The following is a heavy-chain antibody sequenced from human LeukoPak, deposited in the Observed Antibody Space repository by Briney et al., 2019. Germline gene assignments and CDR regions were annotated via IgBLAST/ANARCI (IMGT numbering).Heavy chain of an antibody. CDR1: GYRFTTYW. CDR3: ATRVDGTYY. V-gene: IGHV5-51*01. Sequence: GESLKISCKGSGYRFTTYWIGWMRQMPGKGLEWMAIITPGSSATQYSASLRGQVTISADTSINTAYMQWSSLKASDSAMYYCATRVDGTYYWGQGTLVTVSS. CDR2: ITPGSSAT. J-gene: IGHJ4*02. D-gene: IGHD1-26*01.